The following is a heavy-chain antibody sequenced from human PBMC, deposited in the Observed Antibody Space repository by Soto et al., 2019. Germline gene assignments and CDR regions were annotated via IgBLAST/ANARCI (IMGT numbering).Heavy chain of an antibody. V-gene: IGHV1-69*13. CDR2: IIPIFGTA. CDR1: GGTFSSYA. D-gene: IGHD3-22*01. J-gene: IGHJ4*02. Sequence: SVKVSCKASGGTFSSYAISWVRQAPGQGLEWMGGIIPIFGTANYAQKFQGRVTITADESTSTAYMELSSLRSEDTAVYYCARGYGSSGYYYKFDYWGQGTLVTVSS. CDR3: ARGYGSSGYYYKFDY.